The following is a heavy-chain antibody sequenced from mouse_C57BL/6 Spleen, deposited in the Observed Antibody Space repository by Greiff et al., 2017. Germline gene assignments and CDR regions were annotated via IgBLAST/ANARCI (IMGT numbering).Heavy chain of an antibody. CDR2: INPNNGGT. D-gene: IGHD2-10*01. CDR3: APFLLQTPQFAY. V-gene: IGHV1-26*01. CDR1: GYTFTDYY. J-gene: IGHJ3*01. Sequence: EVQLQQSGPELVKPGASVKISCKASGYTFTDYYMNWVKQSHGKSLEWIGDINPNNGGTSYNQKFKGKATLTVDKSSSTAYMELRSLTSEDSAVYYCAPFLLQTPQFAYWGQGTLVTVSA.